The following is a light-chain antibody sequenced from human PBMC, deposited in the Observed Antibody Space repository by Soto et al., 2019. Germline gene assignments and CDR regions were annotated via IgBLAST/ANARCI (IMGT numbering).Light chain of an antibody. CDR1: QTVTSNF. J-gene: IGKJ4*01. Sequence: LTQSPGTLSLSPWERATLSCRASQTVTSNFLAWYQEKPGQAPRLPIYGASSRATGIPDRFSGSGSGTDFTLPISRLEPEDFVVYYCRQYGRSLGFAFGGGTKVDIK. CDR3: RQYGRSLGFA. CDR2: GAS. V-gene: IGKV3-20*01.